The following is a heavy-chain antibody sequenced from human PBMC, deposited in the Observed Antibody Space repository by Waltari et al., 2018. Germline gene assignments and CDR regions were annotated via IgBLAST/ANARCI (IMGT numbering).Heavy chain of an antibody. D-gene: IGHD3-10*02. J-gene: IGHJ6*03. V-gene: IGHV4-38-2*01. CDR3: TRGILFSGYMDV. CDR2: FYHSGSK. Sequence: VQLPASGPGLLKPSENLPPPCAVPDSSISSAFYWGWIRQPPGRGLAWIGSFYHSGSKYYKPSLKSRVTISVDTSRNQCALRLSSVTAADTAVYYCTRGILFSGYMDVWGKGTTVIVSS. CDR1: DSSISSAFY.